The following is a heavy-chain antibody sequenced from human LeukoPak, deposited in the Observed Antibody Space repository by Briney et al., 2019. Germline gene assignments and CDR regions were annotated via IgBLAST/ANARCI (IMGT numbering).Heavy chain of an antibody. J-gene: IGHJ4*02. CDR3: AKARGNYRDY. Sequence: PGGSLRLSCAASGFTFSSYAMNWVRQAPGKGLEWVSSISNSGGNTYYADSVKGRFTISRDNSKSTLYLQMNSLRAEDTAVYYCAKARGNYRDYWGQGTLVTVSS. V-gene: IGHV3-23*01. D-gene: IGHD1-26*01. CDR2: ISNSGGNT. CDR1: GFTFSSYA.